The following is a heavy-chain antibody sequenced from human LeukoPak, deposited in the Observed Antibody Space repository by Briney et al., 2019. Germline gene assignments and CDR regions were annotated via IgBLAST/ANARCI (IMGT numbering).Heavy chain of an antibody. V-gene: IGHV4-31*03. CDR1: GGSISSGGYY. J-gene: IGHJ4*02. D-gene: IGHD3-22*01. CDR2: IYYSGST. CDR3: ARRSYYYDSSGYYSYYFDY. Sequence: PSQTLSLTCTVSGGSISSGGYYWSWIRQHPGKGLEWIGYIYYSGSTYYNPSLKSRVTMSVDTSKNQFSLKLSSVTAADTAVYYCARRSYYYDSSGYYSYYFDYWGQGTLVTVSS.